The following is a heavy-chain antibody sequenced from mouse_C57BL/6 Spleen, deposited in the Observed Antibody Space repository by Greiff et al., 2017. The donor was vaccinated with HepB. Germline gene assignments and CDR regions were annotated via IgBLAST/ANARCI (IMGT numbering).Heavy chain of an antibody. Sequence: VQLQQPGAELVRPGSSVKLSCKASGYTFTSYWMDWVKQRTGQGLEWIGNIYPSDSETHYNQKFKDKATLTVDKSSSTAYMQLSSLTSEDSAVYYCASGYHDYSGAYWGQGTLVTVSA. D-gene: IGHD2-3*01. CDR2: IYPSDSET. CDR3: ASGYHDYSGAY. V-gene: IGHV1-61*01. CDR1: GYTFTSYW. J-gene: IGHJ3*01.